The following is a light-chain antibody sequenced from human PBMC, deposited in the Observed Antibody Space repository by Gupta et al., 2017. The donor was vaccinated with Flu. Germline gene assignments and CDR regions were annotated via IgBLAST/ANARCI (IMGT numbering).Light chain of an antibody. J-gene: IGKJ5*01. V-gene: IGKV1-9*01. CDR2: AAS. CDR1: QVISSY. Sequence: DIQLTQSPSFLSASVGDRVTITCRASQVISSYLAWYHQKPGKAPKLLIYAASTLQSGVPSRFSGSGSGTEFTLTISSRQPEDFGTYYCQQLNNYPPITFGQGTRLEIK. CDR3: QQLNNYPPIT.